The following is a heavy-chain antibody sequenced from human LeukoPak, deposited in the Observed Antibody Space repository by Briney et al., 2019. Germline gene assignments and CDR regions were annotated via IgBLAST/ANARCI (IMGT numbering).Heavy chain of an antibody. CDR1: GFTVSSNY. J-gene: IGHJ6*02. CDR3: ARDYGGNSENGYYNYYGMDV. D-gene: IGHD4-17*01. V-gene: IGHV3-53*01. Sequence: PGGSLRLSCAASGFTVSSNYMSWVRQAPGKGLEWVSVIYSGGSTYYADSVKGRFTISRDNSKNTLYLQMNSLRAEDTAVYYCARDYGGNSENGYYNYYGMDVWGQGTTVTVSS. CDR2: IYSGGST.